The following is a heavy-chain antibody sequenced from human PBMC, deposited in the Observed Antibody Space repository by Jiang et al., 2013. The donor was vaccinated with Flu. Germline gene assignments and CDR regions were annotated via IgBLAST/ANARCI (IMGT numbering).Heavy chain of an antibody. V-gene: IGHV4-4*09. CDR2: IYTGGST. Sequence: ETLSLICTVSGDSIRGFYWTWIRQPPGKTLEWIGHIYTGGSTNYHPSLRSRVTISVDTSKNQFSLNLSSVTAADTAVYYCARTGYYDTVGSDDAFDVWGQGTMVTVSS. D-gene: IGHD3-9*01. CDR3: ARTGYYDTVGSDDAFDV. J-gene: IGHJ3*01. CDR1: GDSIRGFY.